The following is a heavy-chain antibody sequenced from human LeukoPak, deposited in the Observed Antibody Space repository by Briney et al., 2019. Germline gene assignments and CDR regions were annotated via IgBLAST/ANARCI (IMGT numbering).Heavy chain of an antibody. V-gene: IGHV4-4*07. Sequence: PSETLSLTCTVSGGSISSYYWSWIRQPAGKGLEWIGRIYTSGSTNYNPSLKSRVTMSVDTSKNQFSLKLSSVTAADTAVYYCARRSELLWFGELSLNPLDYWGQGTLVTVSS. D-gene: IGHD3-10*01. CDR3: ARRSELLWFGELSLNPLDY. J-gene: IGHJ4*02. CDR1: GGSISSYY. CDR2: IYTSGST.